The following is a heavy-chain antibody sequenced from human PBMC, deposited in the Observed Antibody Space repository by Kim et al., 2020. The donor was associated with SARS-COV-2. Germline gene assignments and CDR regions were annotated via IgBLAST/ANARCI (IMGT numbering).Heavy chain of an antibody. V-gene: IGHV4-61*01. D-gene: IGHD2-21*01. CDR3: ATGLTRLAGSIRGGDRPYHGRDP. CDR2: RSYSGFS. J-gene: IGHJ6*02. CDR1: GVSVTHESNH. Sequence: SETLSLTCSVSGVSVTHESNHWNWVRQSPGKGLEWLGYRSYSGFSDYNPSHKSRVRLSFDASKNQFSLELTNVSTSDTAVYFCATGLTRLAGSIRGGDRPYHGRDPWGQGTTVIVSS.